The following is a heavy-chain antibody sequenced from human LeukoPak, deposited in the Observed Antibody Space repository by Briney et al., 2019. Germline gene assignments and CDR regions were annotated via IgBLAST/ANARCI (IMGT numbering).Heavy chain of an antibody. CDR1: GFTFSDYY. J-gene: IGHJ4*02. D-gene: IGHD3-3*01. Sequence: GGSLRLSCAASGFTFSDYYMSWIRQAPGKGLEWVSYISSSGSTIYYADSVKGRFTISRDNAKNSLYLQMNSLRAEDTAVYYCARDDGLWYDFWSGYYRVDYWGQGTLVTVSS. CDR2: ISSSGSTI. CDR3: ARDDGLWYDFWSGYYRVDY. V-gene: IGHV3-11*01.